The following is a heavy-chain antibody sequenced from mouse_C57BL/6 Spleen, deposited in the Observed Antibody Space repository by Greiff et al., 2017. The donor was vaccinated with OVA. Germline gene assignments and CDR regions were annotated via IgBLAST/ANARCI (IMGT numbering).Heavy chain of an antibody. CDR2: INPNNGGT. CDR3: ARGGTGRGYFDY. D-gene: IGHD4-1*01. CDR1: GYTFTDYN. J-gene: IGHJ2*01. V-gene: IGHV1-22*01. Sequence: VQLQQSGPELVKPGASVKMSCKASGYTFTDYNMHWVKQSHGKSLEWIGYINPNNGGTSYNQKFKGKATLTVNKSSSTAYMELRSLTSEDSAVYYCARGGTGRGYFDYWGQGTTLTVSS.